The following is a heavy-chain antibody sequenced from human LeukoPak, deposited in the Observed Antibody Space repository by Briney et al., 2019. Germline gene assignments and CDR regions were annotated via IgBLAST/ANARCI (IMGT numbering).Heavy chain of an antibody. CDR2: ISGSGGST. J-gene: IGHJ5*02. CDR3: AKRFGVVPAATHRSWFDP. CDR1: GFTFDDYA. D-gene: IGHD2-2*01. V-gene: IGHV3-23*01. Sequence: SGGSLRLSCAASGFTFDDYAMHWVRQAPGKGLEWVSGISGSGGSTYYADSVKGRFTISRDNSKNTLYLQMNSLRAEDTAVYYCAKRFGVVPAATHRSWFDPWGQGTLVTVSS.